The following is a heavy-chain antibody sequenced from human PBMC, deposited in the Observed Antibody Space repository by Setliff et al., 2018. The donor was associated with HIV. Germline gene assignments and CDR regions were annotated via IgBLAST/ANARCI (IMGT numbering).Heavy chain of an antibody. CDR3: AREYDVLTGYYISAFDI. V-gene: IGHV1-2*06. CDR1: GYTFSAYH. Sequence: ASVKVSCKASGYTFSAYHMDWVRQAPGQGLEWMGRINPNRGGTNFAQKFQDRVTMTRDTSINTAYMELSRLRSDDTAVYYCAREYDVLTGYYISAFDIWGQGTMVTVSS. CDR2: INPNRGGT. D-gene: IGHD3-9*01. J-gene: IGHJ3*02.